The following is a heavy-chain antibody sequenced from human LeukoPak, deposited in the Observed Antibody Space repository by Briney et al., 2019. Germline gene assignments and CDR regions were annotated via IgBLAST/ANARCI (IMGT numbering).Heavy chain of an antibody. D-gene: IGHD3-9*01. CDR2: IYHSGST. Sequence: PSQTLSLTCAVSGGSLNSGGYSWSWIRQPPGKGLEWIGYIYHSGSTYYNPSLKSRVTISVDRSKNQFSLKLSSVTAADTAVYYCARADILTGYSSPHAFDIWGHGTMVTVSS. CDR1: GGSLNSGGYS. V-gene: IGHV4-30-2*01. J-gene: IGHJ3*02. CDR3: ARADILTGYSSPHAFDI.